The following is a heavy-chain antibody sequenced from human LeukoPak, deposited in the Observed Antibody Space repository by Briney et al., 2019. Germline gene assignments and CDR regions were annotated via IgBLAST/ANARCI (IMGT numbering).Heavy chain of an antibody. CDR1: GFTFSSYE. J-gene: IGHJ4*02. V-gene: IGHV3-48*03. Sequence: PGGSLRPSCAASGFTFSSYEMNWVRQAPGKGLEWVSYILNSGTTTYYADSVKGRFTISRDNAKNSLYLQMNSLRAEDTGVYYCARDPPDYWGQGILVTVSS. CDR2: ILNSGTTT. CDR3: ARDPPDY.